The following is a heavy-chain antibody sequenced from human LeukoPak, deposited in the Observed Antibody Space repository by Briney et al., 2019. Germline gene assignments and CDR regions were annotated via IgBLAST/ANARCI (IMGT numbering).Heavy chain of an antibody. CDR3: ARESAHYYDSSGLFDP. Sequence: SETLSLTCAVFGGSFTGYYWSWIRQPPGKGLEWIGEINHSGSTNYNPSLKSRVTISVDTSKNQFSLKLSSVTAADTAVYYCARESAHYYDSSGLFDPWGQGTLVTVSS. CDR1: GGSFTGYY. D-gene: IGHD3-22*01. V-gene: IGHV4-34*01. J-gene: IGHJ5*02. CDR2: INHSGST.